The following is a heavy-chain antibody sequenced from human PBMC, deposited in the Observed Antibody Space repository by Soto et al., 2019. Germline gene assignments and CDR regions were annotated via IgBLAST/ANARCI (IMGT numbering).Heavy chain of an antibody. J-gene: IGHJ5*02. Sequence: EVPSVESGGGFVQPGGSLRLPCAAFGLAVSSNYLRWVRKAPGEGLEWVSIIYNDGTQYYADSMKGRFTISSDNSRNTLHLQMNSLKAEDTAIYYCASTLRGNGNWFDTWGKGTLVTVFS. CDR2: IYNDGTQ. CDR1: GLAVSSNY. D-gene: IGHD3-9*01. V-gene: IGHV3-53*01. CDR3: ASTLRGNGNWFDT.